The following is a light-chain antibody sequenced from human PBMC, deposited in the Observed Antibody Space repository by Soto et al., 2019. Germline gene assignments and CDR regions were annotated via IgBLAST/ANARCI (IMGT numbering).Light chain of an antibody. CDR1: SNDVGGYNY. CDR3: SSYTSSSTLYV. J-gene: IGLJ1*01. CDR2: DVS. Sequence: QSALTQPASVSGSPGQSITISCTGTSNDVGGYNYVSWYQQHPGKAPKLMIYDVSNRPSGVSNRFSGSKSGNTASLTISGFQAEDEADYYCSSYTSSSTLYVFGTGTKVTVL. V-gene: IGLV2-14*01.